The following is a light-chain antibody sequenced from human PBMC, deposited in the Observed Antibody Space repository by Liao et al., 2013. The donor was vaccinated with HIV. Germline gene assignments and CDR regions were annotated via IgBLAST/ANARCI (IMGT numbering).Light chain of an antibody. Sequence: SYVLTQPPSVSVAPGKTARITCGGNNIGSKSVHWYQQKPGQAPVLVIYYDSDRPSGIPERFSGSNSGNTATLTISRVEAGDEADYYCQAWDSRTVVFGGGTKLTVL. J-gene: IGLJ2*01. CDR2: YDS. CDR1: NIGSKS. V-gene: IGLV3-21*01. CDR3: QAWDSRTVV.